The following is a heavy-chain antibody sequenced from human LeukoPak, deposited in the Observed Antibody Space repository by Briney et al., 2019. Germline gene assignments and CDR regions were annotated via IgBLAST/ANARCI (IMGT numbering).Heavy chain of an antibody. CDR1: GGSISSSSYY. V-gene: IGHV4-39*07. J-gene: IGHJ6*02. CDR3: AGALGSGWYGDYYYGMDV. CDR2: IYYSGST. D-gene: IGHD6-19*01. Sequence: TSSETLSLTCTVSGGSISSSSYYWGWIRQPPGKGLEWIGSIYYSGSTYYNPSLKSRVTISVDTSKNQFSLKLSSVTAADTAVYYCAGALGSGWYGDYYYGMDVWGQGTTVTVSS.